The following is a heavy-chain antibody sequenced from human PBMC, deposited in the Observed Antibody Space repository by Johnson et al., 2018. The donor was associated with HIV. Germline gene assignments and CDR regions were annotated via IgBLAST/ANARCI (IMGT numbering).Heavy chain of an antibody. CDR1: GFTVSSNY. D-gene: IGHD3-3*01. J-gene: IGHJ3*02. V-gene: IGHV3-66*01. CDR2: IYSVGST. CDR3: TTDSSLLQFLEWSRADAFDI. Sequence: VQLVESGGGVVQPGGSLRLSCAASGFTVSSNYMSWVRQAPGKGLEWVSIIYSVGSTYYADSVKGRFTISRDNSKNTLYLQMNSLRAEDTAVYYCTTDSSLLQFLEWSRADAFDIWGQGTMVTVSS.